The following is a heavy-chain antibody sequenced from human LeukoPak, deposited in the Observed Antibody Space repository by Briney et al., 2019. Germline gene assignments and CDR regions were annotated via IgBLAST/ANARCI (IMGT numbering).Heavy chain of an antibody. CDR2: IRYDGSKK. Sequence: SGGSLRLSCAASGFTFSSYGMHWVRQAPGKGLEWVSFIRYDGSKKYYADSVKGRFTISRDNSKNTLYLQMNSLRAEDTAFYYCAKANYYDSSGRGSFDPWGQGTLVTVSS. J-gene: IGHJ5*02. D-gene: IGHD3-22*01. CDR1: GFTFSSYG. CDR3: AKANYYDSSGRGSFDP. V-gene: IGHV3-30*02.